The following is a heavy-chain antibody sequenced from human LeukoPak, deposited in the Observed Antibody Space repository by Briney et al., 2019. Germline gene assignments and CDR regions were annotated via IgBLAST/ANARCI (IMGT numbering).Heavy chain of an antibody. V-gene: IGHV4-39*07. CDR3: ARGYDSGGYYAYFDY. CDR1: GGSISSSSYY. Sequence: SETLSLTCTVSGGSISSSSYYWGWIRQPPGKGLQWIGEVIHSGATNYNPSLTSRLIISVDTSRNQFSLKLSSVTAADTAVYYCARGYDSGGYYAYFDYWGQGALVTVSS. CDR2: VIHSGAT. D-gene: IGHD3-22*01. J-gene: IGHJ4*02.